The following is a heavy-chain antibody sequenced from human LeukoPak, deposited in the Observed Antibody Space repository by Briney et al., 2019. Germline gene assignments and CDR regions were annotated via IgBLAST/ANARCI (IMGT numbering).Heavy chain of an antibody. Sequence: PGGSLRLXCAASGFTFSNAWMSWVRQAPGKGLEWVGRIRSKTDGGTTDYAAPVKGRFTISRDDSKNTLYLQMNSLKTEDTAVYYCTTDSYYDSSGYYGYWGQGTLVTVSS. CDR3: TTDSYYDSSGYYGY. J-gene: IGHJ4*02. CDR1: GFTFSNAW. CDR2: IRSKTDGGTT. D-gene: IGHD3-22*01. V-gene: IGHV3-15*01.